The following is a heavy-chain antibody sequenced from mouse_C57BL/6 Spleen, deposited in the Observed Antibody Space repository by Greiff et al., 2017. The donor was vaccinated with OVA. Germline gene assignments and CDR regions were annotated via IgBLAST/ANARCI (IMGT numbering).Heavy chain of an antibody. D-gene: IGHD2-1*01. J-gene: IGHJ4*01. V-gene: IGHV1-82*01. Sequence: VQLQQSGPELVKPGASVKLSCKASGYAFSSSWMNWVKQRPGKGLEWIGRIYPGDGGTNYNGKFKGKATLTADKSSSTDYMQLSSLTSEDSAVYFCARGEYYGNYDAMDYWGQGTSVTVSS. CDR2: IYPGDGGT. CDR3: ARGEYYGNYDAMDY. CDR1: GYAFSSSW.